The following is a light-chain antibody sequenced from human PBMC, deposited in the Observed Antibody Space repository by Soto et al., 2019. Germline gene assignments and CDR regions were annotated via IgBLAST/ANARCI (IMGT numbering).Light chain of an antibody. V-gene: IGLV2-14*01. CDR3: SSYTSSSTLV. J-gene: IGLJ1*01. CDR2: DVS. CDR1: SRDVGDYNY. Sequence: QSALTHPASVSGSPGQSITISCTGTSRDVGDYNYVSWYQQHPGKAPKLMIYDVSNRPSGVSNRFSGSKSGNTASLTIAGLQAEDEADDYCSSYTSSSTLVFGTGTKLTVL.